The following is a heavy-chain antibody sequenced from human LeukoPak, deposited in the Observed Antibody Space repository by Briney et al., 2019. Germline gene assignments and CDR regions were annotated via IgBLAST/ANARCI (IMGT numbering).Heavy chain of an antibody. CDR3: ARAKDYSSGYYYHIVFDY. J-gene: IGHJ4*02. Sequence: PSETLSLTCTVSGGSISSYYWSWIRQPAGKGLEWIGRIYTSGSTNYNPSLKSRVTMSVDTSKNQFSLKLSSVTAADTAVYYCARAKDYSSGYYYHIVFDYWGQGTLVTVSS. CDR1: GGSISSYY. D-gene: IGHD3-22*01. CDR2: IYTSGST. V-gene: IGHV4-4*07.